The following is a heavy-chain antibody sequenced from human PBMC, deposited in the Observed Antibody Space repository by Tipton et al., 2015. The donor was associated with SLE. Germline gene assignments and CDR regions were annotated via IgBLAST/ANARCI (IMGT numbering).Heavy chain of an antibody. D-gene: IGHD6-6*01. CDR1: GGSISSSSYY. V-gene: IGHV4-39*01. Sequence: LRLSCTVSGGSISSSSYYWGWIRQPPGKGLEWIGSIYYSGSTYYNPSLKSRVTISVDTSKNQFSLKLSSVTAADTAVYYCARLSYSSSFFDYWGQGTLVTVSS. J-gene: IGHJ4*02. CDR2: IYYSGST. CDR3: ARLSYSSSFFDY.